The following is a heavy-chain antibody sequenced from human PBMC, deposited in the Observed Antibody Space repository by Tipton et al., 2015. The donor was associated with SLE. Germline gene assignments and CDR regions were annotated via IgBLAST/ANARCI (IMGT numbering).Heavy chain of an antibody. D-gene: IGHD3-10*01. Sequence: SLRLSCAASGFTFSRHWMNWVRQAPGKGLEWVANIKEGGSEKYHVDSVKGRFTISRDNAKNSLYLQMNSLRAEDTAVYDCARDRGWVSSREVDYWGQGTLVTVSS. J-gene: IGHJ4*02. CDR2: IKEGGSEK. CDR1: GFTFSRHW. V-gene: IGHV3-7*01. CDR3: ARDRGWVSSREVDY.